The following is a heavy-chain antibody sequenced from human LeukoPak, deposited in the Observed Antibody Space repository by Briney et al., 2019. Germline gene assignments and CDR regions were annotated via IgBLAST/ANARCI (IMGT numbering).Heavy chain of an antibody. CDR3: ARDHCSSTSCYAYNWFDP. D-gene: IGHD2-2*01. CDR2: IIPIFGTA. CDR1: GGTFSSYA. J-gene: IGHJ5*02. V-gene: IGHV1-69*06. Sequence: SVKVSCKASGGTFSSYAISWVRQAPGQGLEWMGGIIPIFGTASYAQKFQGRVTITADKSTSTAYMELSSLRSEDTAVYYCARDHCSSTSCYAYNWFDPWGQGTLVTVSS.